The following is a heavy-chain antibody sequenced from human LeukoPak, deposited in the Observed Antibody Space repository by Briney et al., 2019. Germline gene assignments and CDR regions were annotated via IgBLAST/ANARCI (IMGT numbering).Heavy chain of an antibody. J-gene: IGHJ4*02. D-gene: IGHD3-10*01. CDR2: INEDGSEK. Sequence: GGSLRLTCAASGFTFSSYWMSWVRQAAGKGLEWVANINEDGSEKYYVDSVKGRFTISRDNSKNTLYLQMNSLRAEDTAVYYCAKVGIDGSGPFDHWGQGTLVTVSS. V-gene: IGHV3-7*03. CDR3: AKVGIDGSGPFDH. CDR1: GFTFSSYW.